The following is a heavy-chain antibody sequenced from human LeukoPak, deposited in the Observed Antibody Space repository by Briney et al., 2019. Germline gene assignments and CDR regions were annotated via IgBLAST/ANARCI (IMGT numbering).Heavy chain of an antibody. J-gene: IGHJ5*02. V-gene: IGHV4-34*01. CDR3: ARVKYYGSGQYNWFDP. CDR2: INHSGST. D-gene: IGHD3-10*01. CDR1: GGSLSGDY. Sequence: PSETLSLTCAVYGGSLSGDYWSWIRQPPGKGLWWIGEINHSGSTNHNPSLKSRVTISVDTSKNQFSLKLSSVTAADTAVYYCARVKYYGSGQYNWFDPWGQGTLVTVSS.